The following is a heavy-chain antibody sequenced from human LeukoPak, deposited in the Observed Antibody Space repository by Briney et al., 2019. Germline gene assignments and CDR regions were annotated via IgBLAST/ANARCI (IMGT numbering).Heavy chain of an antibody. V-gene: IGHV4-4*07. Sequence: PSETLSLTCTVSGGSISSYYWSWIRQPAGKGLEWIGRIYTSGSTNYNPSLKSRVTMSVDTSKNQFSLKLSSVTAADTAVYYCAGGRYSSSWYGWYYWGQGTLVTVS. CDR3: AGGRYSSSWYGWYY. CDR2: IYTSGST. CDR1: GGSISSYY. D-gene: IGHD6-13*01. J-gene: IGHJ4*02.